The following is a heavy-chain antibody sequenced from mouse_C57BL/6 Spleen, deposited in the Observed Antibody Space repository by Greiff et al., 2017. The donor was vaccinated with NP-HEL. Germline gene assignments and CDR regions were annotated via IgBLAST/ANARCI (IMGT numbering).Heavy chain of an antibody. CDR2: ISYDGSN. Sequence: EVQLVESGPGLVKPSQSLSLTCSVTGYSITSGYYWNWIRQFPGNKLEWMGYISYDGSNNYNPSLKNRISITRDTSKNQFFLKLNSVTTEDTATYYCARDLLGGFAYWGQGTLVTVSA. D-gene: IGHD3-1*01. V-gene: IGHV3-6*01. J-gene: IGHJ3*01. CDR1: GYSITSGYY. CDR3: ARDLLGGFAY.